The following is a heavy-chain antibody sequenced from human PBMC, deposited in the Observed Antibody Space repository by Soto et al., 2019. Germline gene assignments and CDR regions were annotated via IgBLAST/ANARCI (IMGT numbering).Heavy chain of an antibody. CDR1: GFCFTDFY. CDR2: ISSGGGDT. D-gene: IGHD7-27*01. Sequence: PGGAPRLSFVAPGFCFTDFYISWIPPTPGEGLEWVSYISSGGGDTFYADSVKGRFTISRDNAKNSLFLQMNSLRPDDTAVYYCARPNWVSTSYYFGMDLWGQGTTVTVSS. V-gene: IGHV3-11*01. CDR3: ARPNWVSTSYYFGMDL. J-gene: IGHJ6*02.